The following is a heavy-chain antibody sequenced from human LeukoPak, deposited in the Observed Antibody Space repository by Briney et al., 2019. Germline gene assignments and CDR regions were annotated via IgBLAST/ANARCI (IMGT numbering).Heavy chain of an antibody. J-gene: IGHJ6*02. CDR2: MNPNSGNT. Sequence: ASVKVSCKASGYTFTSYDINWVRQATGQGLEWMGWMNPNSGNTGYAQKFQGRVTMTRNTSISTACMELSSLRSEDTAVYYCARLYGSGGLYYYGMDVWGQGTTVTVSS. V-gene: IGHV1-8*01. D-gene: IGHD2-15*01. CDR3: ARLYGSGGLYYYGMDV. CDR1: GYTFTSYD.